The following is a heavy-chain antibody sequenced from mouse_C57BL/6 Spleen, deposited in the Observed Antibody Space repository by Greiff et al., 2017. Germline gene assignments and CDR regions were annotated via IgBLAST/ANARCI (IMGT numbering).Heavy chain of an antibody. CDR3: ARTYDYATRDYYFDY. Sequence: EVMLVESEGGLVQPGSSMKLSCTASGFTFSDYYMAWVRQVPEKGLEWVANINYDGSSTYYLDSLKSRFIISRDNAKNILYLQMSSLKSEDTATYYCARTYDYATRDYYFDYWGQGTTLTVSS. V-gene: IGHV5-16*01. CDR2: INYDGSST. J-gene: IGHJ2*01. CDR1: GFTFSDYY. D-gene: IGHD2-4*01.